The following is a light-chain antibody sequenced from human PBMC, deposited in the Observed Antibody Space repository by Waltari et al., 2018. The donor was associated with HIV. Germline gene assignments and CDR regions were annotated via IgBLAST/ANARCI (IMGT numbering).Light chain of an antibody. J-gene: IGKJ4*01. Sequence: DIVMTQSPDSLAVSLGERATINCKSSQTVLYTSNNKNYLAWYQQKPGHPPKLLIYWASTRESGVPDRFSGSGSGTDFTLTISNMQAADVAVYYCQQYYGNPLTFGGGTKVEIK. V-gene: IGKV4-1*01. CDR1: QTVLYTSNNKNY. CDR3: QQYYGNPLT. CDR2: WAS.